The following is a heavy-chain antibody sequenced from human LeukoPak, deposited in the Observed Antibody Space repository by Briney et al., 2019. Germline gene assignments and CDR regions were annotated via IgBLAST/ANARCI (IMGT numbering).Heavy chain of an antibody. CDR2: INPGDSDT. J-gene: IGHJ5*02. Sequence: ESLQISCQASGYRFTSSWIGWARQMPGKGLEWMAIINPGDSDTRYSPSFQGQVTISADKSISTVYLQWGSLKASDTAMYYCARQPGAGWFDPWGQGTLVTVSS. V-gene: IGHV5-51*01. D-gene: IGHD3-10*01. CDR3: ARQPGAGWFDP. CDR1: GYRFTSSW.